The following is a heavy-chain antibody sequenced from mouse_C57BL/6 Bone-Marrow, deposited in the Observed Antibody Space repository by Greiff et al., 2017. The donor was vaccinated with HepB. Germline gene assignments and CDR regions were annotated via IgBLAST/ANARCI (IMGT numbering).Heavy chain of an antibody. D-gene: IGHD2-2*01. CDR1: GYTFTSYW. J-gene: IGHJ1*03. Sequence: QVQLKQPGAELVKPGASVKMSCKASGYTFTSYWITWVKQRPGQGLEWIGDIYPGSGSTNYNEKFKSKATLTVDTSSSTAYMQLSSLTSEDSAVYYCARSTTMVTKGFYWYFDVWGTGTTVTVSS. CDR3: ARSTTMVTKGFYWYFDV. CDR2: IYPGSGST. V-gene: IGHV1-55*01.